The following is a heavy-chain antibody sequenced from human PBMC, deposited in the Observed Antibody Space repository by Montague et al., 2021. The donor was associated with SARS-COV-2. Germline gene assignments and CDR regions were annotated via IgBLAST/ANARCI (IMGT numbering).Heavy chain of an antibody. CDR1: GGSIRSATSY. CDR2: IYGGGSA. Sequence: TLSLTCSVSGGSIRSATSYYNWFRQPDGKGLEWVGRIYGGGSASYNPSPKSRVIISLDTSKNEVSLKMSSVTAADSARYFCARENRGGDGPGYYFYFGMDVWGRGTTVTVSS. J-gene: IGHJ6*02. D-gene: IGHD4-17*01. CDR3: ARENRGGDGPGYYFYFGMDV. V-gene: IGHV4-61*02.